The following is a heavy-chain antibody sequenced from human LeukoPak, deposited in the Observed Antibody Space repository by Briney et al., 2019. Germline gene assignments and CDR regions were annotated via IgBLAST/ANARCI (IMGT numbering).Heavy chain of an antibody. CDR1: GGSITTYY. D-gene: IGHD3-3*01. CDR3: ARGTFWSGYYHDY. CDR2: IFYSGTT. Sequence: PSETLSLTCTVSGGSITTYYWSWIRQPPGKGLDWIGFIFYSGTTNYNPSLKSRVTISLSTSKTQFSLKLSSVTAADMAVYYCARGTFWSGYYHDYWGQGTLVTVSS. V-gene: IGHV4-59*01. J-gene: IGHJ4*02.